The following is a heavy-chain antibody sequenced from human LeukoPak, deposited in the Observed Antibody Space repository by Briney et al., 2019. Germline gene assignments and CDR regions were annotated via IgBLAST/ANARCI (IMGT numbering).Heavy chain of an antibody. CDR3: ARDVDSSSWYGDYYYGMDV. J-gene: IGHJ6*02. CDR2: ISSSSSTI. V-gene: IGHV3-48*01. D-gene: IGHD6-13*01. Sequence: PGGSLRLSCAASGFTFSSYSMNWVRQAPGKGLEWVSYISSSSSTIYYADSVKGRFTISRDNAKNSLYLQMNSRRAEDTAVYYCARDVDSSSWYGDYYYGMDVWGQGTTVTVSS. CDR1: GFTFSSYS.